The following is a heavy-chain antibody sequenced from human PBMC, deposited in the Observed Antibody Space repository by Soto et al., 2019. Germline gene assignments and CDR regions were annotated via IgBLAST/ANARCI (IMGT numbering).Heavy chain of an antibody. Sequence: PGESLKIFCKGSGYSFTSYWIGWVRQMPGKGLEWMGIIYPGDSDTRYSPSFQGQVTISADNSISTAYLQWSSLKASDTAIYYCARLRGYNYPYYYGMDVWGQGTTVTVSS. CDR3: ARLRGYNYPYYYGMDV. V-gene: IGHV5-51*01. CDR1: GYSFTSYW. D-gene: IGHD6-13*01. J-gene: IGHJ6*02. CDR2: IYPGDSDT.